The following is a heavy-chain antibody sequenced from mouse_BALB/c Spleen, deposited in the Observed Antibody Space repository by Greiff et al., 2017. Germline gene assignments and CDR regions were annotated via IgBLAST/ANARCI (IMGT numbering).Heavy chain of an antibody. D-gene: IGHD1-1*01. J-gene: IGHJ3*01. V-gene: IGHV5-17*02. CDR2: ISRGSSTI. Sequence: RVASGGGLVQPGGSRKLSCAASGFTFSSFGMHWVRQAPEQGLEWVAYISRGSSTIYYADTVKGRFTISRDNPKNTLFLQMTRLRSEDTAMYYCARSGDYGSSSWFAYWGQGTLVTVSA. CDR1: GFTFSSFG. CDR3: ARSGDYGSSSWFAY.